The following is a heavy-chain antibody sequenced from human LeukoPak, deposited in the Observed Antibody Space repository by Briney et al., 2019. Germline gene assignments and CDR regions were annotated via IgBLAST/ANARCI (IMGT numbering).Heavy chain of an antibody. D-gene: IGHD2-21*01. CDR2: IRSYSSYI. J-gene: IGHJ6*03. V-gene: IGHV3-21*01. CDR1: GFTFDTYN. Sequence: GGSLRLSCAASGFTFDTYNFNWVRQAPGKGVEGVATIRSYSSYIHYADSVKGRFIISRDDAKKSMYLEMNSLRVEDTAVYFCARYSEVYYYVDVWGTGTTVTVSS. CDR3: ARYSEVYYYVDV.